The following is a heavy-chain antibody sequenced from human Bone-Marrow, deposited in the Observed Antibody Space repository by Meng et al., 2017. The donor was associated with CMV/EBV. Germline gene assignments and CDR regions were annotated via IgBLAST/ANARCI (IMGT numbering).Heavy chain of an antibody. V-gene: IGHV1-2*02. CDR1: GYTFTSYD. D-gene: IGHD3-3*01. Sequence: ASVKVSCKASGYTFTSYDINWVRQAPGQGLEWMGWINPNSGGTNYAQKFQGRVTMTRDTSISTAYMELSRLRSDDTAVYYCARTYYDFWSGYYMARFDPWGQGTLVTVSS. CDR3: ARTYYDFWSGYYMARFDP. J-gene: IGHJ5*02. CDR2: INPNSGGT.